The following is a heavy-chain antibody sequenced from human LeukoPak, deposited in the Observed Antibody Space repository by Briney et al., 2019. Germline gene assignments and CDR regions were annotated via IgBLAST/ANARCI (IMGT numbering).Heavy chain of an antibody. CDR3: ARGLSVVGSSWSSWFDP. CDR1: GGTFSSYA. J-gene: IGHJ5*02. Sequence: ASVKVSCKASGGTFSSYAISWVRQAPGQGLEWMGWINPNSGGTNYAQKFQGRVTMTRDTSISTAYMELSRLRSDDTAVYYCARGLSVVGSSWSSWFDPWGQGTLVTVSS. CDR2: INPNSGGT. D-gene: IGHD6-13*01. V-gene: IGHV1-2*02.